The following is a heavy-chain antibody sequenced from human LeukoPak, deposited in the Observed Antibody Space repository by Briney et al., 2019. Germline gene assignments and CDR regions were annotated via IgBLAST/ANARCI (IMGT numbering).Heavy chain of an antibody. CDR1: GYTFSGYY. J-gene: IGHJ4*02. D-gene: IGHD3-9*01. Sequence: GASVKVSCKASGYTFSGYYMHWVRQAPGQGLEWMAWINPKSGGTNEAQKFHDRVTMTRDTSIRTAYMEVSRLRSDDTAVYYCARSPDILAGENFDYWGQGTLVTVSS. V-gene: IGHV1-2*02. CDR2: INPKSGGT. CDR3: ARSPDILAGENFDY.